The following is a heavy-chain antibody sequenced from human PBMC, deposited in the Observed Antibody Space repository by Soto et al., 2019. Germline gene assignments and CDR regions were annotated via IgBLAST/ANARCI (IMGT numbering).Heavy chain of an antibody. CDR1: DGSFRGNN. D-gene: IGHD1-26*01. Sequence: SETLSLNCGVSDGSFRGNNWSWIRQPPGKGLEWIAEINHSGFTNYNPAFKSLFTISRDTSTNQISLKLTPVTAADSAVYYCARATVRQGATLFDFWGQGTLVTVSS. CDR3: ARATVRQGATLFDF. J-gene: IGHJ4*02. CDR2: INHSGFT. V-gene: IGHV4-34*01.